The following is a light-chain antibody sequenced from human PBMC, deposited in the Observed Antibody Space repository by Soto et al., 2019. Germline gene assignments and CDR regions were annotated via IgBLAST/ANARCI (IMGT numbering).Light chain of an antibody. J-gene: IGKJ4*01. Sequence: EMVMTQSPATLSVSPGERATLSCRASQSVSSNLAWFQQKPGQAPRLLIYGASTRPTGIPARFSGSGSGTEFTLTISSLQSEDFAVYYCQQYNNWPLTFGGGTKVEIK. CDR1: QSVSSN. CDR2: GAS. CDR3: QQYNNWPLT. V-gene: IGKV3-15*01.